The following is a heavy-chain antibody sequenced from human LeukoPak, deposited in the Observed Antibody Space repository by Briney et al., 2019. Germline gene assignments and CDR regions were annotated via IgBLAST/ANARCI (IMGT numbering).Heavy chain of an antibody. J-gene: IGHJ4*02. CDR3: ARDARLRYCSGGSCYSGFDY. V-gene: IGHV1-69*04. CDR1: GGTFSSYA. Sequence: SVKVSCKASGGTFSSYAISWVRQAPGQGLEWMGRIIPILGIANYAQKFQGRVTITADKSTSTAYMELSSLRSEDTAVCYCARDARLRYCSGGSCYSGFDYWGQGTLVTVSS. CDR2: IIPILGIA. D-gene: IGHD2-15*01.